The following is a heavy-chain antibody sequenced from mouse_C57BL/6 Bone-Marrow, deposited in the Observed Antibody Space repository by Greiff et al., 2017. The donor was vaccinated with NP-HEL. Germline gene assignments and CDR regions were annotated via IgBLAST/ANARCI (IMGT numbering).Heavy chain of an antibody. CDR3: ARQVYVIFDY. CDR2: ISSGGSYT. V-gene: IGHV5-6*01. Sequence: EVMLVESGGDLVKPGGSLKLSCAASGFTFSSYGMSWVRQTPDKRLEWVATISSGGSYTYYPDSVKGRFTISRDNAKNTLYLQMSSLKSEDTAMYYCARQVYVIFDYWGQGTTLTVSS. J-gene: IGHJ2*01. CDR1: GFTFSSYG. D-gene: IGHD1-1*01.